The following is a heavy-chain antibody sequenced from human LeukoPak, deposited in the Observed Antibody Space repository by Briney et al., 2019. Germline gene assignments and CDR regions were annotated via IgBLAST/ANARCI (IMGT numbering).Heavy chain of an antibody. CDR1: GFTVSSNY. J-gene: IGHJ6*02. D-gene: IGHD6-19*01. Sequence: GGSLRLSCAASGFTVSSNYMSWVRQAPGKGLEWVSVIYSGGSTYYADSVKGRFTISRDNSKNTLYLQMNSLRAEDTAVYYCATLADSSGWYGFHYYYYGMDVWGQGTTVTVSS. CDR3: ATLADSSGWYGFHYYYYGMDV. V-gene: IGHV3-53*01. CDR2: IYSGGST.